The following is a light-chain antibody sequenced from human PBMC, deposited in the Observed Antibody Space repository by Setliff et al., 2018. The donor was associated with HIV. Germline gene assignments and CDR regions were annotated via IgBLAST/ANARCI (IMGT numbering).Light chain of an antibody. CDR1: SSDVGGYNY. V-gene: IGLV2-8*01. J-gene: IGLJ1*01. Sequence: QSALAQPPSASGSPGQSVTISCTGTSSDVGGYNYVSWYQQHPGKAPKLMIYEVSKRPSGVPDRFSGSKSGNTASLTVSGLQAEDEADYYCASWDDSLKVYVFGSGTKVTVL. CDR3: ASWDDSLKVYV. CDR2: EVS.